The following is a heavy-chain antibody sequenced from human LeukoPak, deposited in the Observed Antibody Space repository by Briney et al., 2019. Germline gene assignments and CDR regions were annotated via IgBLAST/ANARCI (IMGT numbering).Heavy chain of an antibody. D-gene: IGHD3-22*01. CDR3: ARGQFYHDSTGYSH. V-gene: IGHV4-4*02. CDR1: GGSISSSNW. Sequence: SETLSLTCAVSGGSISSSNWWSWVRQPPGKGLEWIGEIYHSGSTNYNPSLKSRVTISVDKSKNQFSLKLNSMTAADAAVYYCARGQFYHDSTGYSHWGQGTLVTVSS. J-gene: IGHJ4*02. CDR2: IYHSGST.